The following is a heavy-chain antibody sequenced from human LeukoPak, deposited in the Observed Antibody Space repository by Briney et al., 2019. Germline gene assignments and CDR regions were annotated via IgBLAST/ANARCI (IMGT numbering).Heavy chain of an antibody. Sequence: SETLSLTCTVSGESMSGFYWSWIRQPPGKGLEWIGYIYYSGSTNYNPSLKSRVTISVDTSKNQFSLKLSSVTAADTAVYYCARDLRATTSPGSPQYWGQGTLVTVSS. CDR1: GESMSGFY. CDR2: IYYSGST. CDR3: ARDLRATTSPGSPQY. D-gene: IGHD1-1*01. V-gene: IGHV4-59*12. J-gene: IGHJ4*02.